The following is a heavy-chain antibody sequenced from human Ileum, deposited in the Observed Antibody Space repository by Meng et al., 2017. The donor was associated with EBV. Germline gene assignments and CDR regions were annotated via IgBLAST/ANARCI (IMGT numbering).Heavy chain of an antibody. CDR1: GGSLSSSNW. Sequence: GPRQEPAPGLVKPSGTRALTCPVSGGSLSSSNWWSWVRQAPGKGLEWIGEIHHTESTNYNPSLKSRVTISVDKSKNQFSLKLSSVTAADTAVYYCARESYSDSSGYYSLDYWGQGSLVTVSS. J-gene: IGHJ4*02. D-gene: IGHD3-22*01. CDR3: ARESYSDSSGYYSLDY. V-gene: IGHV4-4*02. CDR2: IHHTEST.